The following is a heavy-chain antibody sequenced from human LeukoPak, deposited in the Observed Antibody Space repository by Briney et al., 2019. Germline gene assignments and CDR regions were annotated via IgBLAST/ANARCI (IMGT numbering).Heavy chain of an antibody. CDR1: GDSVSSINGA. V-gene: IGHV6-1*01. J-gene: IGHJ4*02. Sequence: SQTLSLTCAISGDSVSSINGAWNWVRQSPSRSLEWLGRTYYRSKWYSDYAVPIQGRMSINPDTSKNQFTLHLFSVTPDDTAVYYCARDVATTGWYTFDYWGQGTRVTVSS. CDR3: ARDVATTGWYTFDY. D-gene: IGHD6-19*01. CDR2: TYYRSKWYS.